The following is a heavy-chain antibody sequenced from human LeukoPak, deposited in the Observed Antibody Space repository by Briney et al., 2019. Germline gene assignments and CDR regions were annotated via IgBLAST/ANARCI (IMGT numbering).Heavy chain of an antibody. CDR2: VNTDTGNP. CDR1: GYTFTTYS. Sequence: ASVKVSCKASGYTFTTYSMNWVRQAPRQGLEWMGWVNTDTGNPTYAQGFTGRFVFSLDTSVSTSYLQISSLKAEDTAVYYCARGYCSGGSCHTFDCWGQGTLVTVSS. V-gene: IGHV7-4-1*02. CDR3: ARGYCSGGSCHTFDC. D-gene: IGHD2-15*01. J-gene: IGHJ4*02.